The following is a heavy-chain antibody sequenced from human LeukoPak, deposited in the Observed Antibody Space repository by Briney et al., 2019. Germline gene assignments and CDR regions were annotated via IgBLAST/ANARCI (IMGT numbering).Heavy chain of an antibody. D-gene: IGHD3-22*01. CDR1: GFTFSSYS. CDR2: ISSSSSTI. CDR3: ARRDYDSSGYYLGY. Sequence: PGGSLRLSCAASGFTFSSYSMNWVRQAPGKGLEWVSYISSSSSTIYYADSVKGQFTISRDNAKNSLYLQMNSLRAEDTAVYYCARRDYDSSGYYLGYWGQGTLVTVPS. J-gene: IGHJ4*02. V-gene: IGHV3-48*04.